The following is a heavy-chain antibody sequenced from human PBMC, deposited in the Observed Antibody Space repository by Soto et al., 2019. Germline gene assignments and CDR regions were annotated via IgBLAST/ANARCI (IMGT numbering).Heavy chain of an antibody. CDR3: ARGSPYSGYDAFDAFDI. D-gene: IGHD5-12*01. V-gene: IGHV4-39*02. J-gene: IGHJ3*02. Sequence: SETLSLTCTVSGVSISSSIYYWGWIRQPPGKGLEWIGSISYSGNTYYNPSLKSRLSISVDTSKSHFSLKLTSVTAADTAVYYCARGSPYSGYDAFDAFDIWGPGTMVTVSS. CDR2: ISYSGNT. CDR1: GVSISSSIYY.